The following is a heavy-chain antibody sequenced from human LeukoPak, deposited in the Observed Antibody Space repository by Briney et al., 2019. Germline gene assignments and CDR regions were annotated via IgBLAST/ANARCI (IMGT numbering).Heavy chain of an antibody. V-gene: IGHV3-48*03. CDR1: GFSLSSYE. Sequence: GGSLRLSCEASGFSLSSYEMNWVPQAPGKGLERVSHISSRGITIYYADSVKGRFTISRDNAKNSLYLQMNSLRAEDTAVYYCARVGWVLRYAFDIWGQGTMVTVSS. J-gene: IGHJ3*02. CDR3: ARVGWVLRYAFDI. CDR2: ISSRGITI. D-gene: IGHD3-16*01.